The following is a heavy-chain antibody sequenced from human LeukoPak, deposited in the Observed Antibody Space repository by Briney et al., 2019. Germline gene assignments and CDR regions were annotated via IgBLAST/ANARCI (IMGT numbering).Heavy chain of an antibody. J-gene: IGHJ4*02. CDR2: IYYSGST. CDR1: GGSISSSSYY. CDR3: ARREISGSHFY. D-gene: IGHD1-26*01. Sequence: PSETLSLTCTVSGGSISSSSYYWGWIRQPPGKGLEWIGSIYYSGSTYYNPSLKSRVTISVDTSKNQFSLKLSSVTAADTAVYYCARREISGSHFYWGQGTLVTVSS. V-gene: IGHV4-39*01.